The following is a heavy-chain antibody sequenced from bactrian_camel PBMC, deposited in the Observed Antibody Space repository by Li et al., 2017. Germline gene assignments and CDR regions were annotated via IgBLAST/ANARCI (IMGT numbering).Heavy chain of an antibody. CDR2: VSRGGVT. CDR1: GLPDSNYL. Sequence: HVQLVESGGGSVQAGGSLRLSCVASGLPDSNYLMAWFRQAPGKEREGVAAVSRGGVTAHLDSVRGRFTISQDSAKTTVYLQMNSLEPEDTAIYYCAADLRWCRSGYFDPQARLGYWGQGTQVTVS. V-gene: IGHV3S53*01. D-gene: IGHD2*01. J-gene: IGHJ6*01. CDR3: AADLRWCRSGYFDPQARLGY.